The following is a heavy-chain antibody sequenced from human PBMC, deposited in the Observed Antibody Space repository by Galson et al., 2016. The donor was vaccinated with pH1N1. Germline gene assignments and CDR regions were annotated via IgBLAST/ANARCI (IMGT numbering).Heavy chain of an antibody. J-gene: IGHJ4*02. CDR2: INDSGTT. CDR3: ARGLHGFGIGYYGPFDY. CDR1: GESFRGYF. D-gene: IGHD3-3*01. Sequence: TLSLTCAVSGESFRGYFWSWIRQPPGKGLEWMGEINDSGTTRFNPSLGSRITVSVDPSKRQFSLKLTSVTDADTALYYCARGLHGFGIGYYGPFDYWGQGAPVIVSS. V-gene: IGHV4-34*10.